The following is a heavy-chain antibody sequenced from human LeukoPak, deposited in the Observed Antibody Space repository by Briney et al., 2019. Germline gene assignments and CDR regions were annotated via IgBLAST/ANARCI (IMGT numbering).Heavy chain of an antibody. V-gene: IGHV3-30-3*01. Sequence: PGRSLRLSCAASGFTFSSYAMHWVRQAPGKGLEWVAVISYDGSNKYYADSVKGRFTISRDNSKNTLYLQMNSLRAEDTAVYYCARGVAYYYDSSGYYPWGQGTLVTVSS. CDR2: ISYDGSNK. CDR1: GFTFSSYA. D-gene: IGHD3-22*01. CDR3: ARGVAYYYDSSGYYP. J-gene: IGHJ5*02.